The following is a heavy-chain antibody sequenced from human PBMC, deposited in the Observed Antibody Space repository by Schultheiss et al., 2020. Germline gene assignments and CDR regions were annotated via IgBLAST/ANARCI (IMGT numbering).Heavy chain of an antibody. Sequence: GGSLRLSCAASGFTFSSYSMNWVRQAPGKGLEWVSVIYSGGSTYYADSVKGRFTISRDNSKNKLFLQMNSLRAEDTAVYYCASWRGSWYALDYWGQGTLVTVSS. CDR3: ASWRGSWYALDY. CDR1: GFTFSSYS. V-gene: IGHV3-66*01. J-gene: IGHJ4*02. CDR2: IYSGGST. D-gene: IGHD6-13*01.